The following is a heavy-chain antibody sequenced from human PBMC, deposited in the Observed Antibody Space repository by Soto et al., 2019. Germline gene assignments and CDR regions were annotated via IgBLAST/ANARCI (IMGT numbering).Heavy chain of an antibody. J-gene: IGHJ6*02. CDR2: INPNSGGT. Sequence: ASVKVSCKASGHTFTGYYMHLVRQAPGQGLEWMGWINPNSGGTNYAQTFQGWVTMTRDTSISTAYMELSRLRSDDTAVYYCARGTTMIVVVNPPYYYGMDVWGQGTTVT. CDR1: GHTFTGYY. V-gene: IGHV1-2*04. D-gene: IGHD3-22*01. CDR3: ARGTTMIVVVNPPYYYGMDV.